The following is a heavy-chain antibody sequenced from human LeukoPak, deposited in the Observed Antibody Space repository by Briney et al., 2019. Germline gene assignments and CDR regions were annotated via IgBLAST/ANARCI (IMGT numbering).Heavy chain of an antibody. Sequence: GGSLRLSCAASGFTFSSYAMHWVRQAPGKGLEWVAVISYDGSNKYYADSVKGRFTISRDNSKNTLYLQMNSLRAEDTAVYYCARDQYYYGSGDYGMDVWGQGTTVTVSS. CDR3: ARDQYYYGSGDYGMDV. CDR1: GFTFSSYA. V-gene: IGHV3-30-3*01. J-gene: IGHJ6*02. CDR2: ISYDGSNK. D-gene: IGHD3-10*01.